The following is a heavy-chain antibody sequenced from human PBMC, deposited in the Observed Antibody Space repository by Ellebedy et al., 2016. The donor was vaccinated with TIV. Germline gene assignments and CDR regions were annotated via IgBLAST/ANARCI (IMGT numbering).Heavy chain of an antibody. V-gene: IGHV4-59*01. CDR2: IYYSGST. Sequence: SETLSLTCTVSGRSISSYYWSWIRQPPGKGLEWIGYIYYSGSTNYNPSLKSRVTISVDTSKNQFSLKLSSVTAADTAVYYCARSSLGRLRFEYWGQGTLVTVSS. J-gene: IGHJ4*02. D-gene: IGHD5-12*01. CDR1: GRSISSYY. CDR3: ARSSLGRLRFEY.